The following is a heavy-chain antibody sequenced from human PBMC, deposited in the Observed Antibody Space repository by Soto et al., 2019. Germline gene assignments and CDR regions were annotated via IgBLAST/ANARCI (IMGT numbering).Heavy chain of an antibody. Sequence: QVQLQESGPGLVRPSGTLSLTCAVSGDSITTNNWWSWVRQPPGKVLAWIGEIYHNGMTNYNPSLMRRVTKSVDPSKNQLTLKRTSATAAETAIYYSAREAAVPGETDRFDYWGQGTRVTVTS. J-gene: IGHJ4*02. V-gene: IGHV4-4*02. CDR2: IYHNGMT. CDR1: GDSITTNNW. D-gene: IGHD2-15*01. CDR3: AREAAVPGETDRFDY.